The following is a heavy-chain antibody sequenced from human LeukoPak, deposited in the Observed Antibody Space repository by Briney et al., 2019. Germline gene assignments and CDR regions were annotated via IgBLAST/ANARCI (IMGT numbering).Heavy chain of an antibody. J-gene: IGHJ4*02. CDR2: ISSSGSTI. CDR1: GFTFSRNS. Sequence: GGSLRLSCEASGFTFSRNSMNWVRQAPGKGLEWVSYISSSGSTIYYADSVKGRFTISRDNAKNSLYLQMNSLRAEDTAVYYCARDFEMATRRALFNYWGQGTLVTVSS. D-gene: IGHD5-24*01. V-gene: IGHV3-48*04. CDR3: ARDFEMATRRALFNY.